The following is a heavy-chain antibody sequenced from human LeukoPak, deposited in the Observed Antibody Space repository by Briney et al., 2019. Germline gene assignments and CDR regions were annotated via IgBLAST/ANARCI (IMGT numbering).Heavy chain of an antibody. Sequence: PGGSLRLSCAASGFTFSSYAMHWVRQAPGKGLEWVAVISYDGSNKYYADSVKGRFTISRHNSKNTLYLQMNSLRAEDTAVYYCARQTLHLRYYGMDVWGQGTTVTVSS. D-gene: IGHD4-17*01. CDR1: GFTFSSYA. CDR2: ISYDGSNK. CDR3: ARQTLHLRYYGMDV. V-gene: IGHV3-30*14. J-gene: IGHJ6*02.